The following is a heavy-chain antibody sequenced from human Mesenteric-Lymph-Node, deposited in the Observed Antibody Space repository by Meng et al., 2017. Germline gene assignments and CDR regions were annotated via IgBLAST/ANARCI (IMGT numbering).Heavy chain of an antibody. J-gene: IGHJ4*02. CDR2: IYYSGST. Sequence: QVQLQQWGAGLLKPSETLSLTGAVYGGSFSGYYWSWIRQPPGKGLEWIGSIYYSGSTYYNPSLKSRVTISVDTSKNQFSLKLSSVTAADTAVYYCARIAVAGTFDYWGQETLVTVSS. CDR1: GGSFSGYY. D-gene: IGHD6-19*01. CDR3: ARIAVAGTFDY. V-gene: IGHV4-34*01.